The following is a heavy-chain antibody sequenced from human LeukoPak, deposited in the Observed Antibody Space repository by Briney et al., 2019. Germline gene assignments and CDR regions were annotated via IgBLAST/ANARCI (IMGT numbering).Heavy chain of an antibody. CDR3: ARHLRSDSFQH. V-gene: IGHV4-34*01. J-gene: IGHJ1*01. Sequence: SETLSLTCTVSGGSFSGYYWSWIRQPPGKGLEWIGEINHSGSTNYNPSLKSRVTISVDTSKNQFSLKLSSVTAADTAVYYCARHLRSDSFQHWGQGTLVTVSS. CDR1: GGSFSGYY. CDR2: INHSGST.